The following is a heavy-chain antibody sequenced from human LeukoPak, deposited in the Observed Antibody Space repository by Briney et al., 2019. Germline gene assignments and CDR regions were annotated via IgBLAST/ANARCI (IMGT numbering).Heavy chain of an antibody. CDR1: GFTFSSYW. J-gene: IGHJ3*02. D-gene: IGHD2-15*01. CDR2: ISYDGSNK. Sequence: QPGGSLRLSCAASGFTFSSYWMSWVRQAPGKGLEWVAVISYDGSNKYYADSVKGRFTISRDNSKNTLYLQMNSLRAEDTAVYYCARVKGGYCSGGSCDAFDIWGQGTMVTVSS. CDR3: ARVKGGYCSGGSCDAFDI. V-gene: IGHV3-30*03.